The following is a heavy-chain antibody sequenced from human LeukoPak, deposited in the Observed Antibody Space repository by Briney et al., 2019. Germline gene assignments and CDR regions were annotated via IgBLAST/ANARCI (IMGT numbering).Heavy chain of an antibody. CDR2: INPNSGDT. V-gene: IGHV1-2*02. CDR3: VRDGAFDI. Sequence: ASVKVSCKASGYTFTSYDINWVRQAPGQGLEWMGWINPNSGDTKYAQKFQGRVTMTRDTSISTTYMELSRLKSDDTAVYYCVRDGAFDIWGQGTMVTVSS. CDR1: GYTFTSYD. J-gene: IGHJ3*02.